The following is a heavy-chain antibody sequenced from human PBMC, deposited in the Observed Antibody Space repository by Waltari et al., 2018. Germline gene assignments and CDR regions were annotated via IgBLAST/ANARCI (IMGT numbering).Heavy chain of an antibody. Sequence: QVQLQQWGAGLLKPSETLSLTCAVYGGSFSGYYWSWIRQPPGKGLEGIGEINHSGSTHYNPSLKSLVTISVDTSKNQFSRKLSSVTAADTAVYYCARRLRKVGASFDPWGQGTLVTVSS. CDR3: ARRLRKVGASFDP. J-gene: IGHJ5*02. V-gene: IGHV4-34*01. D-gene: IGHD1-26*01. CDR2: INHSGST. CDR1: GGSFSGYY.